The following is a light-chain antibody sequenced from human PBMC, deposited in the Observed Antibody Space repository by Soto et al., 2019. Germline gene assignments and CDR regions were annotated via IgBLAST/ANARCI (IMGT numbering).Light chain of an antibody. V-gene: IGLV2-23*01. Sequence: QSALTQPASVSGSPGQSITISCTGTSSDIGRYNLVSWYQQHPGKAPKLIIYEDIERPSGVSDRFSGSKSGNTASLPISGLQTEDEADYYCCSYAGGASVVFGGGTKLTVL. CDR3: CSYAGGASVV. CDR1: SSDIGRYNL. CDR2: EDI. J-gene: IGLJ2*01.